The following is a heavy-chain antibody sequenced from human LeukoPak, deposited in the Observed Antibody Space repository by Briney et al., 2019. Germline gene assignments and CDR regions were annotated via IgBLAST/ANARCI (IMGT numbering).Heavy chain of an antibody. CDR1: GFIFSDYS. V-gene: IGHV3-48*01. J-gene: IGHJ4*02. CDR3: ARDHNWGFDY. D-gene: IGHD3-16*01. Sequence: PGGSLRLSCAASGFIFSDYSMNWVRQAPGKGLEWLSYIGGSTSTISYADSVKGRFTISRDNAKNSLYLQMDILRAEDTAVYYCARDHNWGFDYWGQGILVAVSS. CDR2: IGGSTSTI.